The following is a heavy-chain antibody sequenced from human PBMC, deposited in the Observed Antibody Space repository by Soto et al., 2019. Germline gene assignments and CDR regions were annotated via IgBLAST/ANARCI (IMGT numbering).Heavy chain of an antibody. D-gene: IGHD1-20*01. CDR3: ARSITGTTEWGVGAFDI. J-gene: IGHJ3*02. CDR1: GFTFSRYG. CDR2: IWYDGSNK. V-gene: IGHV3-33*01. Sequence: QVQLVESGGGVVQPGRSLRLSCAASGFTFSRYGMHWVRQAPGKGLEWVAVIWYDGSNKYYADSVKGRFTISRDNSKNXQYLQMNSLRAEDTAVYYCARSITGTTEWGVGAFDIWGQGTMVTVSS.